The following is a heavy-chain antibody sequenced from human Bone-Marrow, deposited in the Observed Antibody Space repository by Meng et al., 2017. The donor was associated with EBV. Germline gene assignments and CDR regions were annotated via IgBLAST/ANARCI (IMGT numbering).Heavy chain of an antibody. Sequence: QVKVVQSGAEVKKPGSSVKVYCKTSGGTFRSDAISWVRQAPGQGLEWMGGLIPMSDAPHYAQKFQGRVTITADESTSTHYMDLSGLRSEDTAVYYCASESGRGFTPDYWGQGTLVTVSS. D-gene: IGHD3-10*01. CDR3: ASESGRGFTPDY. CDR1: GGTFRSDA. J-gene: IGHJ4*02. V-gene: IGHV1-69*01. CDR2: LIPMSDAP.